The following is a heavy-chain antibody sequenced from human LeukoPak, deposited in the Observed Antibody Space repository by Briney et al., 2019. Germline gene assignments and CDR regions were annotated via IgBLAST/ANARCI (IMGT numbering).Heavy chain of an antibody. CDR3: AKALVLTVAGTYYVDH. V-gene: IGHV3-30*02. Sequence: GGSLRLSCAASGFTFSNYGMHWVRQAPGKGLEWVAFIRFDESRTFYGDSVKGRFIISRDNSENTLFLHMHSLRPEDTAVYYCAKALVLTVAGTYYVDHWGQGTLVTVSA. D-gene: IGHD6-19*01. CDR1: GFTFSNYG. J-gene: IGHJ4*02. CDR2: IRFDESRT.